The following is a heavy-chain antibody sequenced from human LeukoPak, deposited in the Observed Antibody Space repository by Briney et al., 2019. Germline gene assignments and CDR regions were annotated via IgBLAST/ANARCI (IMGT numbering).Heavy chain of an antibody. Sequence: PGGSLRLSCAASGFTFDDYAMHWVRQAPGKGLEWVSGISWNSDGVGYADSVKGRFTISRDNAQTSLYLQMNSLRPEDTALYYCVKDRNGDYYGSGTYYNVFAYGVDAWGQGTTVTVSS. CDR2: ISWNSDGV. D-gene: IGHD3-10*01. CDR1: GFTFDDYA. V-gene: IGHV3-9*01. CDR3: VKDRNGDYYGSGTYYNVFAYGVDA. J-gene: IGHJ6*02.